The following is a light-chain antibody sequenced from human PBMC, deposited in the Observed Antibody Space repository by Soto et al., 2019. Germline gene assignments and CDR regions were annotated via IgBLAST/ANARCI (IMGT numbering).Light chain of an antibody. CDR3: AALDDSLSGRV. V-gene: IGLV1-47*01. J-gene: IGLJ3*02. CDR2: RNN. CDR1: SSNSGSNY. Sequence: QSVPTQPPSASGTPGQRVTISWSGSSSNSGSNYVYWYQQVPGTAPKLLIYRNNQRPSGVPDRFSGSKSGTSASLAISGRRSDDEADYYCAALDDSLSGRVFGGGTKLTVL.